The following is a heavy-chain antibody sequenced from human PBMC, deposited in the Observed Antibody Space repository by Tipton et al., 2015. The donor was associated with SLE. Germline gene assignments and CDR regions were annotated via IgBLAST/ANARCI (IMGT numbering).Heavy chain of an antibody. CDR2: INHSGST. J-gene: IGHJ2*01. D-gene: IGHD1-26*01. CDR1: GGSFSGYY. CDR3: ARESGDSGYFDL. Sequence: TLSLTCAVYGGSFSGYYWSWIRQPPGKGLEWIGEINHSGSTNYNPSLKSRVTISVDTSKNQFSLKLSSVTAADTAVYYCARESGDSGYFDLWGRGTLVTVSS. V-gene: IGHV4-34*01.